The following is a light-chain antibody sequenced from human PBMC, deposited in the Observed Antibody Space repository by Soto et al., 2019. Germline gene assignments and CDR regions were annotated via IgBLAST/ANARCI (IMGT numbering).Light chain of an antibody. CDR2: AAS. CDR1: QTMTRAY. Sequence: ELALMKSPGTLSLSPGERATLSXRASQTMTRAYVAWYQQKPGQPPRXXIYAASYRATGISDKCSGSGSGTDFSLTISRLEPEDSAVYYCHQYHSPPQTFGQGTKVDIK. J-gene: IGKJ2*01. CDR3: HQYHSPPQT. V-gene: IGKV3-20*01.